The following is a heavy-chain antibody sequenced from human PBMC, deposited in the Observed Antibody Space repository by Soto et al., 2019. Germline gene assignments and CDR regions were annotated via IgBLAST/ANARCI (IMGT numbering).Heavy chain of an antibody. J-gene: IGHJ4*02. CDR2: ISSYGGST. Sequence: GGSLRLSCAASGFTFSSYSMHWVRQAPGKGLEYVSAISSYGGSTYYANSVKGRFTISRDNSKNTLYLQMGSLRAEDMAVYYCARDPDSSGYYYFDYWGQGTLVTVSS. D-gene: IGHD3-22*01. CDR1: GFTFSSYS. CDR3: ARDPDSSGYYYFDY. V-gene: IGHV3-64*01.